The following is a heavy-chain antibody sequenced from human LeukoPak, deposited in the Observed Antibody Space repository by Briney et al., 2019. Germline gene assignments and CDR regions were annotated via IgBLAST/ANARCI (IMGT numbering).Heavy chain of an antibody. Sequence: GGSLRLSCAASGFTFSTYAMSWVRQAPGKGLEWVSSFTGADGNTHYADSVKGRFTISRDNAKNSLYLQMNSLRAEDTAVYYCARDRVELWLLEGVDYWGQGTLVTVSS. V-gene: IGHV3-23*01. CDR2: FTGADGNT. J-gene: IGHJ4*02. D-gene: IGHD5-18*01. CDR1: GFTFSTYA. CDR3: ARDRVELWLLEGVDY.